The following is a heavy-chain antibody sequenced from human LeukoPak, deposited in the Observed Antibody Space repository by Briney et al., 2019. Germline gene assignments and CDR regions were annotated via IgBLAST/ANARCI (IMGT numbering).Heavy chain of an antibody. V-gene: IGHV1-46*01. CDR1: GYTFITYY. CDR3: ARSKTPRSSTIFGVVIKGGVFDP. Sequence: GASVKVSCKASGYTFITYYLHWLRQAPGQGLEWLGIINPSDGAASYAQKFQGRVTLTADTSTSTVYMELLSLRSEDTAMYYCARSKTPRSSTIFGVVIKGGVFDPWGQGTLVTVSS. CDR2: INPSDGAA. D-gene: IGHD3-3*01. J-gene: IGHJ5*02.